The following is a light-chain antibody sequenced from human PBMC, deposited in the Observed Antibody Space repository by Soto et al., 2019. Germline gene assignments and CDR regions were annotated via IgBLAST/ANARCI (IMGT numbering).Light chain of an antibody. CDR2: DAS. J-gene: IGKJ1*01. CDR3: QQRGNWPVT. V-gene: IGKV3-11*01. CDR1: QSVGSY. Sequence: EIVLTQSPATLSLSPGERATLSCRASQSVGSYFAWYQQKPGQAPRLLIYDASNRATGIPARFSGSGSGTDFTLTISSREPDDLAVYYCQQRGNWPVTFGQGTRVDIK.